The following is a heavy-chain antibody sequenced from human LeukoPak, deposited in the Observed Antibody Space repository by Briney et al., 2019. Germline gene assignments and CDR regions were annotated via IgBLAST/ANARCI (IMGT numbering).Heavy chain of an antibody. J-gene: IGHJ4*02. CDR2: IKQDGSEK. V-gene: IGHV3-7*05. CDR1: GFSFSSYW. CDR3: ARDQRWFDY. D-gene: IGHD2-15*01. Sequence: GGSLRLSCAASGFSFSSYWMNWVRQAPGKGLEWVANIKQDGSEKYYVDSVKGRFTISRDNAKNSVYLQMNSLRDEDTAIYYCARDQRWFDYWGQGTLVAVSS.